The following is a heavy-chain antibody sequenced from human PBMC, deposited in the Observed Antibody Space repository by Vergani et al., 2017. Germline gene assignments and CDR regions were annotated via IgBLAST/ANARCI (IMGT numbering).Heavy chain of an antibody. V-gene: IGHV3-43*01. Sequence: EVQLVESGGVVVQPGGSLRLSCAASGFTFDDYTMHWVRQAPGKGLEWVSLISWDGGSTYYADSVKGRFTISRDNSKNTLYLQMNSLRAEDTAVYYCARDRCSSTSCYSYFDYWGQGTLVTVSS. J-gene: IGHJ4*02. CDR2: ISWDGGST. CDR3: ARDRCSSTSCYSYFDY. D-gene: IGHD2-2*02. CDR1: GFTFDDYT.